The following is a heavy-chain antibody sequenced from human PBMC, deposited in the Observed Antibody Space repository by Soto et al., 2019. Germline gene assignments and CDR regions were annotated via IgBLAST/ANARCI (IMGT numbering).Heavy chain of an antibody. J-gene: IGHJ6*01. CDR1: GYPFTSYG. CDR3: ARDIVVVPAANSTLRMDV. V-gene: IGHV1-18*01. Sequence: GGSVKVCLKASGYPFTSYGISLVRQAPGQGLEWMGWISAYNGNTNYAQKLQGRVTMTTDTSTSTAYMELRSLRSDDTAVYYCARDIVVVPAANSTLRMDVWGQGTTVTVSS. D-gene: IGHD2-2*01. CDR2: ISAYNGNT.